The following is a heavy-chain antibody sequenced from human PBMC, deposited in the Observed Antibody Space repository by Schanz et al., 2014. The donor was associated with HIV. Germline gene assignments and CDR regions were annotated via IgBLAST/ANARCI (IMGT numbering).Heavy chain of an antibody. V-gene: IGHV3-9*01. J-gene: IGHJ6*02. D-gene: IGHD1-26*01. CDR1: GFTFDDYA. CDR3: ASGVRGHYYYYAMDV. Sequence: VQLVESGGGVVQPGRSLRLSCAASGFTFDDYAMHWVRQAPGKGLEWVSGISWNSGSIGYADSVKGRFTISRDNAKNTLILQMNSLRAEDTAVYYCASGVRGHYYYYAMDVWGQGTTVTVSS. CDR2: ISWNSGSI.